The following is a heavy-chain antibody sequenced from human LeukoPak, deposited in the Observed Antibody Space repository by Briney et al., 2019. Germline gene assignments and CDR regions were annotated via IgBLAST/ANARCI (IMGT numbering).Heavy chain of an antibody. CDR2: IYYSGST. CDR1: GGSISSGGYY. V-gene: IGHV4-31*03. CDR3: ARFSPRAMGNYLDF. D-gene: IGHD7-27*01. J-gene: IGHJ4*02. Sequence: PSQTLSLTCTVSGGSISSGGYYWSWIRQHPGKGLEWIGYIYYSGSTYYNPSLKSRVTISVDTSKNQFSLKLSSVTAADTAVYYCARFSPRAMGNYLDFWGQGTLVTVSS.